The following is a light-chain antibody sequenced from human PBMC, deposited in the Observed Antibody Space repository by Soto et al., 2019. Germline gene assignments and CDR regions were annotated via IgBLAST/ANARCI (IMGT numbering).Light chain of an antibody. CDR2: GAS. CDR1: QSVSSSY. J-gene: IGKJ5*01. Sequence: EMVLTQSPGTLSLCPGERATLSCRAIQSVSSSYLAWYQHKPGQAPRLLIYGASSRATGIPDRFSGSGSGTDFTLTISSLEPEDFAVYYCHQRQYWPPITFGQGTRLEIK. CDR3: HQRQYWPPIT. V-gene: IGKV3D-20*02.